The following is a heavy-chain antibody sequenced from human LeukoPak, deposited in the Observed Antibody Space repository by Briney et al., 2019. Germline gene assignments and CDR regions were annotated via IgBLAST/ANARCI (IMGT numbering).Heavy chain of an antibody. CDR3: ARDGRGYYYYHGMDV. D-gene: IGHD3-10*01. J-gene: IGHJ6*02. CDR2: IIPILGIA. V-gene: IGHV1-69*04. Sequence: SVKVSCKASGGTFSSYAISWVRQAPGQGLEWMGRIIPILGIANYAQKFQGRVTITADKSTSTAYVELSSLRSEDTAVYYCARDGRGYYYYHGMDVWGQGTTVTVPS. CDR1: GGTFSSYA.